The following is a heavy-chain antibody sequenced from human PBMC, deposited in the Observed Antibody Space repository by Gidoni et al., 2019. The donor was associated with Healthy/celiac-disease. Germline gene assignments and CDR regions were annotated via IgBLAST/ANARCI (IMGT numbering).Heavy chain of an antibody. Sequence: QVQLVQSGAEVKKPGDSVKVSCKASGYTFTGYYMHWVRQAPGQGLEWMGWINPNSGGTNYAQKFQGWFTMTRDTSISTAYMELSRLRSDDTAVYYCARDFWGGEVPGYYFDYWGQGTLVTVSS. J-gene: IGHJ4*02. CDR1: GYTFTGYY. D-gene: IGHD2-2*01. CDR3: ARDFWGGEVPGYYFDY. V-gene: IGHV1-2*04. CDR2: INPNSGGT.